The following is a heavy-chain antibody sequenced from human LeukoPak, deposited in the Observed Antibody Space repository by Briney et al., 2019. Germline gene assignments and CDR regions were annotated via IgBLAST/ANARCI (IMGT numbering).Heavy chain of an antibody. CDR3: ASTRMGGITGSEDY. D-gene: IGHD1-20*01. J-gene: IGHJ4*02. CDR1: GFTFSSYA. Sequence: PGGSLRLSCAASGFTFSSYAMHWVRQAPGKGLEWVAVISYDGSNKYYADSVKGRFTISRDNSKNTLYLQMNSLRAEDTAVYYCASTRMGGITGSEDYWGQGPLVTVSS. CDR2: ISYDGSNK. V-gene: IGHV3-30-3*01.